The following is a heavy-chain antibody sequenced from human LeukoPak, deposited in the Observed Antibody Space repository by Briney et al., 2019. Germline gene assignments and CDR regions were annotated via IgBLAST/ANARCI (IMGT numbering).Heavy chain of an antibody. V-gene: IGHV3-15*01. CDR1: GFTFSVTW. Sequence: GGSLRLSCAASGFTFSVTWMSWVRQAPGRGLEWVGRFKSKAAGGTTDYAAPVAGRFTISRDDSKNMLYLQMNSLKTEDTAVYFCTRGAPQADVFDIWGQGTMVTVSS. D-gene: IGHD1-26*01. J-gene: IGHJ3*02. CDR2: FKSKAAGGTT. CDR3: TRGAPQADVFDI.